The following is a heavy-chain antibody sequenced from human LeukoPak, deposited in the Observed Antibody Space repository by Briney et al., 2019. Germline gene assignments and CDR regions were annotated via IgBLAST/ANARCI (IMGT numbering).Heavy chain of an antibody. CDR2: INPNSGGT. Sequence: ASVKVSCKASGYTFTGYYLHWVRQAPGQGLEWMGWINPNSGGTNYAQKFQGRVTMTRDTSISTAYMELSRLRSDDTAVYYCARSLLDYGDYEGGDYWGQGTLVTVSS. J-gene: IGHJ4*02. V-gene: IGHV1-2*02. CDR1: GYTFTGYY. CDR3: ARSLLDYGDYEGGDY. D-gene: IGHD4-17*01.